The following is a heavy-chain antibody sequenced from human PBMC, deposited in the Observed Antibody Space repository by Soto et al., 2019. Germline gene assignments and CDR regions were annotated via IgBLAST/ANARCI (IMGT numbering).Heavy chain of an antibody. CDR3: ATGSFTSTGGRIGYHYNAMDV. CDR2: INPRGGST. J-gene: IGHJ6*02. V-gene: IGHV1-46*01. Sequence: ASVKVSCKASGYTFTSDYMHWVRQAPGQGLEWMGIINPRGGSTTYAQKFQGRMIMTADTSTTTAYMELSSLTSEDTAVYYCATGSFTSTGGRIGYHYNAMDVWGQGTTVTVSS. CDR1: GYTFTSDY. D-gene: IGHD1-1*01.